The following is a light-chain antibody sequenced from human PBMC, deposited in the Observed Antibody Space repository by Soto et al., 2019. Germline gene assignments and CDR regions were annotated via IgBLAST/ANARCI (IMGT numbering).Light chain of an antibody. Sequence: EIVMTQSPATLSVSPGERATLSCRASQSVSSNLAWYQQKPGQAPRLLIYGASTRATGIPARVSGSRSGTESTLTITSLQSEDFAVYYCQHYYNWPRSFGQGTKVEI. CDR3: QHYYNWPRS. J-gene: IGKJ1*01. CDR1: QSVSSN. CDR2: GAS. V-gene: IGKV3-15*01.